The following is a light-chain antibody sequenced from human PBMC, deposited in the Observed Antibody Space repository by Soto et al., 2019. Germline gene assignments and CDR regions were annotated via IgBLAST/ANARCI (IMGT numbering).Light chain of an antibody. CDR1: QGISSY. CDR3: QQLNSYPT. Sequence: IPLTQSPSSLSASLLHRGSMXIRASQGISSYLAWYQQKPGKAPKLLIYAASTLESGVPSRFSGSGSGTDFTLTISSLQPEDYATYYCQQLNSYPTFGQGTRLEIK. V-gene: IGKV1-9*01. CDR2: AAS. J-gene: IGKJ5*01.